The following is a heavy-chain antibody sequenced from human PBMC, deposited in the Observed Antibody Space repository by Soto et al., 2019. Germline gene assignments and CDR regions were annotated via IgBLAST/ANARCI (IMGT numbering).Heavy chain of an antibody. V-gene: IGHV3-23*01. CDR3: AKDRRSGYDYIAAHLTYYFDY. Sequence: GGSLRLSCAASGFTFSSYAMSWVRQAPGKGLEWVSAISGSGGSTYYADSVKGRFTISRDNSKNTPYLQMNSLRAEDTAVYYCAKDRRSGYDYIAAHLTYYFDYWGQGTLVTVSS. CDR1: GFTFSSYA. D-gene: IGHD5-12*01. J-gene: IGHJ4*02. CDR2: ISGSGGST.